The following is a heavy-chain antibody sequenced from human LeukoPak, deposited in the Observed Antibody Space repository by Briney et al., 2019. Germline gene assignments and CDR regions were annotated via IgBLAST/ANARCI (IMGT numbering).Heavy chain of an antibody. CDR3: ARLTVEMATVDI. CDR2: IYPGDSDT. V-gene: IGHV5-51*01. J-gene: IGHJ3*02. CDR1: GYSFTSYW. D-gene: IGHD5-24*01. Sequence: GESLKISGNGSGYSFTSYWICCVRQMPGKGLEWMGIIYPGDSDTRYSPSFQGQVTISADKSISTAYLQWSSLKASDTAMYYCARLTVEMATVDIWGQGTMVTVSS.